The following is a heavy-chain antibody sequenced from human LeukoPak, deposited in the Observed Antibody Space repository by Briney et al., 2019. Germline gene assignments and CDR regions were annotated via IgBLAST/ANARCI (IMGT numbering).Heavy chain of an antibody. J-gene: IGHJ4*02. CDR3: ARVEGYGDYPLDY. Sequence: PSETLSLTCTVSGGSISSGDYYWSWIRQPPGKGLEWIGYIYYSGSTYYNPSLKSRVTISVDTSKNQFSLKLSSVTVADTAVYYCARVEGYGDYPLDYWGQGTLVTVSS. V-gene: IGHV4-30-4*01. CDR2: IYYSGST. D-gene: IGHD4-17*01. CDR1: GGSISSGDYY.